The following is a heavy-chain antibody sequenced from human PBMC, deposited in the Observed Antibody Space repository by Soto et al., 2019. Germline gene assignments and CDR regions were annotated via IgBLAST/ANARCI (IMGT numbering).Heavy chain of an antibody. D-gene: IGHD3-10*01. Sequence: ASVKVSCKASGGTFSSYAISWVRQAPGQGLEWMGGIIPIFGTANYAQKFQGRVTITADESTSTAYMELSSLRSEDTAVYYCARDVTFWGSGSYYKPAHYFDYWGQGTLVTVSS. CDR3: ARDVTFWGSGSYYKPAHYFDY. V-gene: IGHV1-69*13. CDR2: IIPIFGTA. CDR1: GGTFSSYA. J-gene: IGHJ4*02.